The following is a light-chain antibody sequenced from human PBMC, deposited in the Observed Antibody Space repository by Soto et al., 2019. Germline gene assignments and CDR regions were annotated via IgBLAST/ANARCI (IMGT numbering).Light chain of an antibody. V-gene: IGLV1-40*01. CDR2: RNN. Sequence: QSALTQPPSVSGAPGQRVTIISCTGSSSNIGACYDVHWYQQLTGTAPKLIIYRNNNRPSGVPDRFSDSKSGTSPSLAITGLQAEDEADYYCQSYDSSLSGVVFGRGTQLTVL. J-gene: IGLJ2*01. CDR3: QSYDSSLSGVV. CDR1: SSNIGACYD.